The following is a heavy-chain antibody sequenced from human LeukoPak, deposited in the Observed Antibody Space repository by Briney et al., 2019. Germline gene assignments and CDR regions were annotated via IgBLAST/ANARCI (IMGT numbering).Heavy chain of an antibody. V-gene: IGHV1-2*06. D-gene: IGHD4-23*01. CDR3: ARDRYGGNPSDY. CDR2: INPNSGGT. J-gene: IGHJ4*02. CDR1: GYTFIYYY. Sequence: ASVKVSCKASGYTFIYYYMHWVRQAPGQGLEWMGRINPNSGGTDYAQNFQGRVTMTRDTSINTAYMELSRLRSDDTAVYYCARDRYGGNPSDYWGQGTLVTVSS.